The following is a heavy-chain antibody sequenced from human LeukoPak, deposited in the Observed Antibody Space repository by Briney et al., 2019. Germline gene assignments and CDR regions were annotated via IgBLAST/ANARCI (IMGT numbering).Heavy chain of an antibody. CDR2: IHNSGTT. Sequence: SETLSLTCTVSGGSISTYYWSWIRQSPGRGLEWIGYIHNSGTTNYNPSLKSRVTISVDTSKKQFSLKLRSVTAADTAVYYCARENYFDRSGYYPNWLDPWGQGTLVTVSS. CDR3: ARENYFDRSGYYPNWLDP. D-gene: IGHD3-22*01. V-gene: IGHV4-59*01. J-gene: IGHJ5*02. CDR1: GGSISTYY.